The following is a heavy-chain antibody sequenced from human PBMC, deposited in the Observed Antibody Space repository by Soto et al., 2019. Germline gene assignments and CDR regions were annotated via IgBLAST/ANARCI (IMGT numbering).Heavy chain of an antibody. CDR3: ARHNGPLYVGYYYDMDV. Sequence: SVTLSLTCTVSGANVSSGDYYLGWLRQPPGKGLEWIGSIYYSGYTYYNPSLKSRVTISVDTSKNQSSLKLSSVTAADTAVYYCARHNGPLYVGYYYDMDVWGQGTTVTVSS. CDR2: IYYSGYT. CDR1: GANVSSGDYY. J-gene: IGHJ6*02. V-gene: IGHV4-39*01. D-gene: IGHD3-16*01.